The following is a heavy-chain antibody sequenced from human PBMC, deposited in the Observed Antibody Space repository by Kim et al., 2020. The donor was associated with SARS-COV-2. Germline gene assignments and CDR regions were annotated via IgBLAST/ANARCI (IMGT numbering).Heavy chain of an antibody. Sequence: ASVKVSCKASGYTFTSYAMNWVRQAPGQGLEWMGWINTNTGNPTYAQGFTGRFVFSLDTSVSTAYLQISSLKAEDTAVYYCARSDDPGIAVADFDYWGQGTLVTVSS. CDR1: GYTFTSYA. D-gene: IGHD6-19*01. CDR3: ARSDDPGIAVADFDY. CDR2: INTNTGNP. J-gene: IGHJ4*02. V-gene: IGHV7-4-1*02.